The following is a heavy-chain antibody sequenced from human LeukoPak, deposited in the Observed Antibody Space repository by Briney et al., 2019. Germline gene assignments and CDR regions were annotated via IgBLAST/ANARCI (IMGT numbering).Heavy chain of an antibody. CDR2: IIPIFGTA. D-gene: IGHD2-15*01. CDR1: GGTFSSYA. V-gene: IGHV1-69*13. J-gene: IGHJ4*02. CDR3: ARGQSGYCSGGSCYGGAVY. Sequence: SVKVSCKASGGTFSSYAISWVRQAPGQGLEWMGGIIPIFGTANYAQKFQGRVTITADESTSTAYMELSSLRSEDTAVYNCARGQSGYCSGGSCYGGAVYWGQGTLVTVSS.